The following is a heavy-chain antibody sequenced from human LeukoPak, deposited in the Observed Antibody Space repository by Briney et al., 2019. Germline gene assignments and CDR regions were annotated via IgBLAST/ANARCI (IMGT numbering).Heavy chain of an antibody. J-gene: IGHJ3*02. D-gene: IGHD3-10*01. Sequence: GGSLRLSCAASGCTFSSYGMHWVRQAPGKGLEWVAVKWDDGSEKYYADSVKGRFSISRDNSENTLSLQVDSLRAEDTAVYYCARDGNFGYDAFDIWGQGTMVTVSS. CDR3: ARDGNFGYDAFDI. V-gene: IGHV3-33*01. CDR1: GCTFSSYG. CDR2: KWDDGSEK.